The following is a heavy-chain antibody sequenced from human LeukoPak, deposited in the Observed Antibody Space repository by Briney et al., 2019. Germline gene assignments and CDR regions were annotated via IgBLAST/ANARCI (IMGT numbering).Heavy chain of an antibody. D-gene: IGHD4-17*01. CDR2: IYYSGST. CDR3: AKSSRYGDYDDY. J-gene: IGHJ4*02. CDR1: GGSISSYY. V-gene: IGHV4-59*01. Sequence: SETLSLTCTVSGGSISSYYWSWIRQPPGKGLEWIGYIYYSGSTNYNPSLKSRVTISVDTSKNQFSLKLSSVTAADTAVYYCAKSSRYGDYDDYWGQGTLVTVSS.